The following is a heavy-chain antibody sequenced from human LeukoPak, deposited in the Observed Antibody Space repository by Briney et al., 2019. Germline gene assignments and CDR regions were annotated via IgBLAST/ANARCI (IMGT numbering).Heavy chain of an antibody. D-gene: IGHD5-18*01. Sequence: KPSETLSLTCAVSGGSITSFYWSWLRQPPGKGLEYIGHIYQSGTTNYNPSLRSRVTLSIDTSKNQFSLRLTSLTAADTAVYFCARLGYNYGFDPWGQGTLVTVSS. J-gene: IGHJ5*02. CDR2: IYQSGTT. V-gene: IGHV4-59*08. CDR1: GGSITSFY. CDR3: ARLGYNYGFDP.